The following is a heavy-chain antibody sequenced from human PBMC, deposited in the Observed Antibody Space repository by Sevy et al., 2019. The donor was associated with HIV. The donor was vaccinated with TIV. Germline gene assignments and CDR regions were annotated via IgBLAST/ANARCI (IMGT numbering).Heavy chain of an antibody. V-gene: IGHV3-33*01. CDR2: IGYDGSNK. J-gene: IGHJ4*02. Sequence: GGSLRLSCAAFGFTYNGYGMHWVRQAPGKGLEWVAVIGYDGSNKEYGDSVKGRFTISRDNSKNTVYLQMNNLRAEDTAVYYCARGSVVVAGTGYYFHYWGQGTLVTVSS. CDR3: ARGSVVVAGTGYYFHY. CDR1: GFTYNGYG. D-gene: IGHD2-15*01.